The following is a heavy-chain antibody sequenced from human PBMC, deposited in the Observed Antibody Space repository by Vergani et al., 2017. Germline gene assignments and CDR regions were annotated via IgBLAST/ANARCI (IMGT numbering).Heavy chain of an antibody. J-gene: IGHJ6*02. V-gene: IGHV3-66*02. Sequence: EVQLVESGGDLVQPGRSLRLSCTASGFTVSSNYMSWVRQAPGKGLEWVSVIYSGGSTYYADSVKGRFTISRDNSKNTLYLQMNSLRAEDTAVYYCARDRSRRPYYGMDVWGQGTTVTVSS. CDR2: IYSGGST. CDR3: ARDRSRRPYYGMDV. CDR1: GFTVSSNY.